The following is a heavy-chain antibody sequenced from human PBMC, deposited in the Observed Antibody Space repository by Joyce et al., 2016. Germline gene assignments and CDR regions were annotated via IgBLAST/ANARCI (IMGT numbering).Heavy chain of an antibody. Sequence: QVQLVQSGAEVKKPGASVKVSCKASGYTFTSYYMHWVRQAPGQGLEWMGVINPNGGNTNYAQKCQGRVTMTRDTSSSTVYMELSSLKSEDTAMYYCVRVEGGFSDWGQGTLLTVSS. J-gene: IGHJ4*02. V-gene: IGHV1-46*03. CDR2: INPNGGNT. D-gene: IGHD3-16*01. CDR1: GYTFTSYY. CDR3: VRVEGGFSD.